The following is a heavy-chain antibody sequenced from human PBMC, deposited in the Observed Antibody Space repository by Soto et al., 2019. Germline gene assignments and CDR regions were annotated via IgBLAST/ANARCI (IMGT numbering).Heavy chain of an antibody. CDR2: ISACNGNT. J-gene: IGHJ6*02. Sequence: ASVKVSCKASGYTFTSYGISWVRQAPGQGLEWMGWISACNGNTNYAQKLQGRVTMTTDTSTSTAYMELRSLRSDDTAVYYCARDLHYDSSGYYYGMDVWGQGTTVTVSS. D-gene: IGHD3-22*01. CDR3: ARDLHYDSSGYYYGMDV. CDR1: GYTFTSYG. V-gene: IGHV1-18*01.